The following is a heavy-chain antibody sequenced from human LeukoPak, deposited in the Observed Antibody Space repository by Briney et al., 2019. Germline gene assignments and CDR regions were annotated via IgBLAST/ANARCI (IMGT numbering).Heavy chain of an antibody. Sequence: SQTIPLTCAISGDSVSSNSAAWNWIRQSPSRGLEWLGRTYYRSKWYNDYAVSVKSRITINPDTSKNQFSLQLNSVTPEDTAVYYCARAQVTYYYDSTATYYFDYWGQGTLVTVSS. V-gene: IGHV6-1*01. CDR3: ARAQVTYYYDSTATYYFDY. CDR1: GDSVSSNSAA. CDR2: TYYRSKWYN. D-gene: IGHD3-22*01. J-gene: IGHJ4*02.